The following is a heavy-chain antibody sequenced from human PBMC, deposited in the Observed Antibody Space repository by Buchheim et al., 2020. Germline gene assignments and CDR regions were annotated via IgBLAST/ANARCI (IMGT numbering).Heavy chain of an antibody. J-gene: IGHJ4*02. CDR3: ARGLRYFDWLSI. CDR1: GGSFSNYF. CDR2: ISHSGTT. V-gene: IGHV4-34*01. Sequence: QVQLQQWGAGLLKPSETLSLTCAVYGGSFSNYFCNWIRQPPGKGLEWIGEISHSGTTNYNPSLKSRVTISVDTYRNQFSLRLSSVTAADTAVYYCARGLRYFDWLSIWGQGTL. D-gene: IGHD3-9*01.